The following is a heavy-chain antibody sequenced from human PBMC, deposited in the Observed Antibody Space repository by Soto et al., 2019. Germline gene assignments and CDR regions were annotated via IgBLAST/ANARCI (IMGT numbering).Heavy chain of an antibody. CDR2: IIPILGIA. CDR1: GGTFSSYT. V-gene: IGHV1-69*08. Sequence: QVQPVQSGAEVKKPGSSVKVSCKASGGTFSSYTISWVRQAPGQGLEWMGRIIPILGIANYAQKFQGRVTITADKSTSTAYMELSSLRSEDTAVYYCARDQWDAGLYYFDYWGQGTLVTVSS. J-gene: IGHJ4*02. D-gene: IGHD1-26*01. CDR3: ARDQWDAGLYYFDY.